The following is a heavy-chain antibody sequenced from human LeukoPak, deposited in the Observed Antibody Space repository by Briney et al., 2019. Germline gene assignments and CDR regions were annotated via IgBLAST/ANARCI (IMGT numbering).Heavy chain of an antibody. CDR3: ASRTHYDFWSGYYYYMDV. V-gene: IGHV4-34*01. D-gene: IGHD3-3*01. CDR2: INHSGST. Sequence: SETLSLTCAVYGGSFSGYYWSWIRQPPGKGLEWIGEINHSGSTNYNPSLKSRVTISVDTSKNQFSLKPSPVTAADTAVYYCASRTHYDFWSGYYYYMDVWGKGTTVTVSS. J-gene: IGHJ6*03. CDR1: GGSFSGYY.